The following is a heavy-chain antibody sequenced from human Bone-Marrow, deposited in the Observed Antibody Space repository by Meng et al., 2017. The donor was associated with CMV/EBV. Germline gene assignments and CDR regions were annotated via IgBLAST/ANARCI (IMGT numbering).Heavy chain of an antibody. J-gene: IGHJ5*02. CDR3: ARVRITMIVVVITTGWFDP. V-gene: IGHV4-38-2*01. CDR1: GFTFSDYY. CDR2: IYYSGST. D-gene: IGHD3-22*01. Sequence: ESLKISCAASGFTFSDYYMSWIRQPPGKGLEWIGSIYYSGSTYYNPSLKSRVTISVDTSKNQFSLKLSSVTAADTAVYYCARVRITMIVVVITTGWFDPWGQGTLVTVSS.